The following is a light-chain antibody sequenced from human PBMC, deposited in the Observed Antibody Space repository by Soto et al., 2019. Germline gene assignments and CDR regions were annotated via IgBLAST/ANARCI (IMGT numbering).Light chain of an antibody. J-gene: IGKJ3*01. Sequence: DIVLTQSPDSLAVSLGERATINCKSSQSVFDILHNKNQLGWYQQRPGQPPKLLISWASTRESGVPDRFSGSGSGTDFTLTISSLQAEDVAVYYCHQYYRPPFTFGPGSKVDIK. CDR2: WAS. CDR3: HQYYRPPFT. CDR1: QSVFDILHNKNQ. V-gene: IGKV4-1*01.